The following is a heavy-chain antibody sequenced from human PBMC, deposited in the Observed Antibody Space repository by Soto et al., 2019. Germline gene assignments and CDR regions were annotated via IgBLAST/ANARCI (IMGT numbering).Heavy chain of an antibody. CDR2: IIPIFGTA. Sequence: QVQLVQSGAEVKKPGSSVKVSCKASGGTFSSYAISWVRQAPGQGLEWMGGIIPIFGTANYAQKFQGRVTNTADKCTSTAYRELSSLRSEDTAVYYCARARRYGGTAFDIWGQGTMVTVSS. CDR3: ARARRYGGTAFDI. CDR1: GGTFSSYA. V-gene: IGHV1-69*06. D-gene: IGHD3-10*01. J-gene: IGHJ3*02.